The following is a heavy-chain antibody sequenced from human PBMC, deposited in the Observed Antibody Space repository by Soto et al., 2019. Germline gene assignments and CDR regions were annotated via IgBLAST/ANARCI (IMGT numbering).Heavy chain of an antibody. CDR3: ARSLRYYDFWSGYYTGYYYFDY. CDR2: ISGSGGST. Sequence: GGSLRLSCAASGFTFSSYAMSWVRQAPGKGLEWVSAISGSGGSTYYADSVKGRFTISRDNSKNTLYLQMNSLRAKDTAVYYCARSLRYYDFWSGYYTGYYYFDYWGQGTLVTVSS. D-gene: IGHD3-3*01. CDR1: GFTFSSYA. J-gene: IGHJ4*02. V-gene: IGHV3-23*01.